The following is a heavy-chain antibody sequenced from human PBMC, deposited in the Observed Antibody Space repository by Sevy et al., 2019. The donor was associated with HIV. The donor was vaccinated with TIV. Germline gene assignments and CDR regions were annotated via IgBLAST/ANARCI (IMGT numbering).Heavy chain of an antibody. CDR2: MRQDGREK. CDR3: ARGVFGSGSRLGLGY. J-gene: IGHJ4*02. CDR1: GFSFSDYW. D-gene: IGHD3-10*01. Sequence: GGSLRRSCEASGFSFSDYWMTWVRQAPGKGLEWVANMRQDGREKYYVDSVKGRFTISRDNAKNSLYLQMNSLRAEDTAVYYCARGVFGSGSRLGLGYWGQGTLVTVSS. V-gene: IGHV3-7*03.